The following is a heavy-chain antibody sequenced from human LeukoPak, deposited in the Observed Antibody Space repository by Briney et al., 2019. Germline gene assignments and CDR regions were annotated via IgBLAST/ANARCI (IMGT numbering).Heavy chain of an antibody. D-gene: IGHD5-12*01. CDR1: GLTFSSYA. CDR3: ATRLRNHFDY. J-gene: IGHJ4*02. Sequence: PGGSLRLSCAASGLTFSSYAMSWVRQAPGKGLEWVSGISGSGGSTYYADSVKGRFTIYRDNSKNTLYLQMNSLRAEDTAVYYCATRLRNHFDYWGQGTQVTVSS. V-gene: IGHV3-23*01. CDR2: ISGSGGST.